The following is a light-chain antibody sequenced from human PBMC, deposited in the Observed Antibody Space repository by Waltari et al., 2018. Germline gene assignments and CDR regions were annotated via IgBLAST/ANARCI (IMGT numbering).Light chain of an antibody. CDR3: QQSYSPHRT. Sequence: DIVMTQSPDSLAVSLGERATINCKSSQSVLSRTNNKKYLAWYQQKPGQPPKLLISWASIRESGVPDRFSGSGSETDFTLTISSLQAEDVAVYYCQQSYSPHRTFGQGTRVEIK. J-gene: IGKJ1*01. CDR1: QSVLSRTNNKKY. CDR2: WAS. V-gene: IGKV4-1*01.